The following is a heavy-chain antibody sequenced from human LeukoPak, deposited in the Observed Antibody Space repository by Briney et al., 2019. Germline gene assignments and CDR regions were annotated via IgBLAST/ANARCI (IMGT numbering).Heavy chain of an antibody. CDR3: AREGGSYGSYYFDY. D-gene: IGHD5-18*01. Sequence: ASVKVPCKASGYTFTGYYMHWVRQAPGQGLEWMGWINPNSGGTNYAQKFQGRVTMTRHTSISTAYMELSRLRSDDTAVYYCAREGGSYGSYYFDYWGQGTLVTVSS. V-gene: IGHV1-2*02. CDR2: INPNSGGT. CDR1: GYTFTGYY. J-gene: IGHJ4*02.